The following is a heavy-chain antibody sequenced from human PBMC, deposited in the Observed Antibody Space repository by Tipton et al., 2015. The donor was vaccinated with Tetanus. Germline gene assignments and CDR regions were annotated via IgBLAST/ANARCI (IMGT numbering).Heavy chain of an antibody. CDR3: AKDISSGWSGGVH. CDR1: GFTFDDYA. V-gene: IGHV3-9*01. D-gene: IGHD6-19*01. Sequence: SLRLSCAASGFTFDDYAMHWVRQAPGKGLEWVSGISWKSGTIGYADSVKGRFTISRDNAKNSLYLQMNNLRVEDTALYYCAKDISSGWSGGVHWGQGTLVTVSS. CDR2: ISWKSGTI. J-gene: IGHJ4*02.